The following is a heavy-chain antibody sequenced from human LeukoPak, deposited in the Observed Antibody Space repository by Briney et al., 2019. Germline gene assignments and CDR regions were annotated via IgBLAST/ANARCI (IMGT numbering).Heavy chain of an antibody. CDR3: ATPLDYYDSSGYHQGGD. D-gene: IGHD3-22*01. Sequence: GGSLRLSCVASGFIFSSCAMYWVRQAPGKGLEWVANIKQDGSKKNYVDSVKGRFTISRDNAKNSLYLQMNSLRAEDTAVYYCATPLDYYDSSGYHQGGDWGQGTLVTVSS. V-gene: IGHV3-7*03. CDR2: IKQDGSKK. J-gene: IGHJ4*02. CDR1: GFIFSSCA.